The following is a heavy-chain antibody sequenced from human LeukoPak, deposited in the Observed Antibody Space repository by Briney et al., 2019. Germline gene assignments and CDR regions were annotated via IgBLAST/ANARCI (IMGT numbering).Heavy chain of an antibody. CDR1: GYTFTNYD. D-gene: IGHD3-22*01. V-gene: IGHV1-8*03. Sequence: GASVKVSCKASGYTFTNYDINWVRQATGQGLEWMGWMNPNNGNTGYAQKFQGRVTITRNTSISTAYMELSSLRSEDTAVYYCARSGKKRAEYYYDSSGFDAFDIWGQGTMVTVSS. CDR2: MNPNNGNT. J-gene: IGHJ3*02. CDR3: ARSGKKRAEYYYDSSGFDAFDI.